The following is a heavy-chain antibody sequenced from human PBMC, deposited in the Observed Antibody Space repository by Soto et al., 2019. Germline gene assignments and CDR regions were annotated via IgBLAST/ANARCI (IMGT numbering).Heavy chain of an antibody. J-gene: IGHJ6*02. D-gene: IGHD7-27*01. CDR1: GFTFSSYG. V-gene: IGHV3-33*01. CDR3: ARGGDGNDYYGMDV. CDR2: IWYDESNK. Sequence: GGSLRLSCAASGFTFSSYGMHWVRQAPGKGLEWVAVIWYDESNKYYADSVKGRFTISRDNSKNTLYLQMNSLRAEDTAVYYCARGGDGNDYYGMDVWGQGTTVTVSS.